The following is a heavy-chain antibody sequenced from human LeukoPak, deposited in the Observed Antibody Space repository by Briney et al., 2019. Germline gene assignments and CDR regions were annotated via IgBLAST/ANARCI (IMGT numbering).Heavy chain of an antibody. J-gene: IGHJ4*02. CDR1: GFTFSSYS. D-gene: IGHD3-3*01. CDR3: ARDASDFWSGYGSIRFDY. Sequence: GGSLRLSCAASGFTFSSYSMNWVRQAPGKGLEWVSVIGGSNGITFYVGSVKGRFTISRDNSKDTLYLQMNSLRAEDTAVYYCARDASDFWSGYGSIRFDYWGQGTLVTVSS. CDR2: IGGSNGIT. V-gene: IGHV3-23*01.